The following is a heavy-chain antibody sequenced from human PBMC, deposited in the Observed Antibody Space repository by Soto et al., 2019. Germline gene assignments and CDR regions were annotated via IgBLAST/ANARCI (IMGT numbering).Heavy chain of an antibody. D-gene: IGHD3-10*01. CDR3: AKVSRKGSAIDFDY. Sequence: ASVKVSCKASGYTFSNYDMNWVRQATGQGPEWIGWVNPNNGDTGYAQKFQGRVTLTTDISTTTAYMELTSLRSEDTAIYYCAKVSRKGSAIDFDYWGQGTLVTVSS. J-gene: IGHJ4*02. CDR2: VNPNNGDT. V-gene: IGHV1-8*01. CDR1: GYTFSNYD.